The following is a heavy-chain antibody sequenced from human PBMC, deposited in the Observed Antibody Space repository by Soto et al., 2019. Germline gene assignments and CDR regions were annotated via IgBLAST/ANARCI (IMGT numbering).Heavy chain of an antibody. CDR1: GYSFTTYW. CDR3: ARLSSRSFDI. CDR2: IYPGDSDT. D-gene: IGHD2-2*01. V-gene: IGHV5-51*01. Sequence: LGESLKISCKGSGYSFTTYWIGWVRQMPGKGLEWMGIIYPGDSDTNYGPSFQGQVTFSADKSITTAYLQWSSLEASDTAMYYCARLSSRSFDIWGQGTMVTVSS. J-gene: IGHJ3*02.